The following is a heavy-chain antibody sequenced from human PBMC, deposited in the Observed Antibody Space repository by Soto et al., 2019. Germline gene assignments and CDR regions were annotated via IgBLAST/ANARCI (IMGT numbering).Heavy chain of an antibody. V-gene: IGHV4-34*01. J-gene: IGHJ4*02. Sequence: PSETLSLTCAAYGGSFSGYYWSWIRQPPGKGLEWIGEINHSGSTNYNPSLKSRVTISVDTSKNQFSLKLSSVTDADTAVYYCARASMVRGRFDYWGQGTLVTVSS. D-gene: IGHD3-10*01. CDR3: ARASMVRGRFDY. CDR2: INHSGST. CDR1: GGSFSGYY.